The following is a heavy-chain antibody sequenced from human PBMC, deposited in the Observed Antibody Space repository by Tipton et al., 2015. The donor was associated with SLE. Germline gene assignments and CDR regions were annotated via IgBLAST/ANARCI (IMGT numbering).Heavy chain of an antibody. J-gene: IGHJ6*03. CDR3: ARDSPYYDSSGAYMDV. CDR1: GFTFSSYA. D-gene: IGHD3-22*01. V-gene: IGHV3-23*01. Sequence: SLRLSCAASGFTFSSYAMSWVRQAPGKGLEWVSAISGSGGSTYYADSVKGRFTISRDNAKNSLYLQMNSLRAEDTAVYYCARDSPYYDSSGAYMDVWGKGTTVTVSS. CDR2: ISGSGGST.